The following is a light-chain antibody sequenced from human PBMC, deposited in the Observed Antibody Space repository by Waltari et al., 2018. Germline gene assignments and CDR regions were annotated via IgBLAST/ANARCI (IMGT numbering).Light chain of an antibody. V-gene: IGKV4-1*01. CDR3: QQYYAAPYT. CDR2: WAS. J-gene: IGKJ2*01. Sequence: DIVMTQSPDSLAVSLGGRATINCKSSRSVLDTSKNKNVLAGYQLKPGQAPKLLIYWASNREAGVPDRFSASVSGTDFTLTISSLQAEDVAIYSCQQYYAAPYTFGQGTKVEIK. CDR1: RSVLDTSKNKNV.